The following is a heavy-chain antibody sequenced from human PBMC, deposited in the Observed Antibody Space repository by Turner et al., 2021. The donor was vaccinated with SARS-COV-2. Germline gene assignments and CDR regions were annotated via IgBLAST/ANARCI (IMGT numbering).Heavy chain of an antibody. CDR3: AKDLGQLDWFDP. CDR2: ISYDGSNK. V-gene: IGHV3-30*18. D-gene: IGHD6-13*01. J-gene: IGHJ5*02. CDR1: GVTFSSYG. Sequence: QVQLVESGVGVVEPVWSLRLSCAASGVTFSSYGMHWVRQAPGKGLEVVAVISYDGSNKYYADSVKGRFTISRDNSKNTLYLQMNSLRAEDTAVYYCAKDLGQLDWFDPWGQGTLVTVSS.